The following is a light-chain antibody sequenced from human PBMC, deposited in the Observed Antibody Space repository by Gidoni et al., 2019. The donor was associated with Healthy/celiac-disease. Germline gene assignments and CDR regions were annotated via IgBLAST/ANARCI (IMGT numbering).Light chain of an antibody. CDR2: GAS. CDR3: QQYNNWPGT. CDR1: QSVSSN. V-gene: IGKV3-15*01. J-gene: IGKJ4*02. Sequence: IVMPHTPATLSVSPGERATLSCRASQSVSSNLAWYQQKPGQAPRLLIYGASTRATGIPARFSGSGSGTEFTLTISSLQSEDFAVYYCQQYNNWPGTFXRXTKVEIK.